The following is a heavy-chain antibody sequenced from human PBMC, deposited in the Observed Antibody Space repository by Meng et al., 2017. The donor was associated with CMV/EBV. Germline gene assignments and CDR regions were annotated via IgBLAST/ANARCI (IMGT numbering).Heavy chain of an antibody. CDR2: INSDGSST. CDR3: ARGPIAAQWLYFDY. J-gene: IGHJ4*02. D-gene: IGHD6-6*01. V-gene: IGHV3-74*01. CDR1: GFTFSSYW. Sequence: GGSLRLSCAASGFTFSSYWMHWVRQAPGKGLVWVSRINSDGSSTSYADSVKGGFTISRDNAKNTLYLQMNSLRAEDTAVYYCARGPIAAQWLYFDYWGQGTLVTVSS.